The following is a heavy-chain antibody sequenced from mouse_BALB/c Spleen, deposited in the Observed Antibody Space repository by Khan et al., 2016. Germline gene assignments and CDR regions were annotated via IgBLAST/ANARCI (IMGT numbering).Heavy chain of an antibody. V-gene: IGHV5-6-5*01. Sequence: EVELVESGGGLVKPGGSLKLSCAASGFTFSSYAMSWVRQTPEKRLEWVASISSGGSTYYQDSVKGRFTISIANARNILFLQMSSLRSEDTAMYYCARCRGIYYDYDGFAYWGQGTLVTVSA. CDR1: GFTFSSYA. D-gene: IGHD2-4*01. CDR3: ARCRGIYYDYDGFAY. J-gene: IGHJ3*01. CDR2: ISSGGST.